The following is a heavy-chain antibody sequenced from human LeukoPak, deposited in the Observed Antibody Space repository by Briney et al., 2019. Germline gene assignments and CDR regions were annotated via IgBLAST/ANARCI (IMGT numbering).Heavy chain of an antibody. CDR3: ARGIPGPDYYDSSP. CDR1: GGSFSGYY. Sequence: SETLSLTCAVYGGSFSGYYWSWIRQPPGKGLEWIGEINHSGSTSYNPSLKSRVTISVDTSKNQFSLKLSSVTAADTAVYYCARGIPGPDYYDSSPWGQGTLVTVSS. V-gene: IGHV4-34*01. CDR2: INHSGST. D-gene: IGHD3-22*01. J-gene: IGHJ5*02.